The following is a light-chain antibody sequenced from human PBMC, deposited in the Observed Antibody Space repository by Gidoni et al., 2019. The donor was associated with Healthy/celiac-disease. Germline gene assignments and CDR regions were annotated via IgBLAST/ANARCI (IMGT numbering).Light chain of an antibody. V-gene: IGKV3-20*01. CDR1: QSVSNSY. J-gene: IGKJ4*01. CDR2: GAS. CDR3: QQYGSSPLT. Sequence: EIVLTQSPGTLSMSPGERATLSCRASQSVSNSYLALYQQKPGQAPRLLIYGASSRATGIPDRFSGSGSGTDFTLTISRLEPEDFAVYYCQQYGSSPLTFGGGTKVEIK.